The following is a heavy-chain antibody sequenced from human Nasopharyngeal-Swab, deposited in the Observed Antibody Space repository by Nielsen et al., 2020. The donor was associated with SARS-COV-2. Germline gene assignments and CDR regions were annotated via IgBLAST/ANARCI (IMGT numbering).Heavy chain of an antibody. CDR2: IYYSGST. Sequence: WLRQPPGKGLEWIGSIYYSGSTYYNPSLKSRVTISVDTSKNQFSLKLSSVTAADTAGYYCARRVLYDGMDVWGQGTTVTVSS. CDR3: ARRVLYDGMDV. D-gene: IGHD2-15*01. J-gene: IGHJ6*02. V-gene: IGHV4-39*07.